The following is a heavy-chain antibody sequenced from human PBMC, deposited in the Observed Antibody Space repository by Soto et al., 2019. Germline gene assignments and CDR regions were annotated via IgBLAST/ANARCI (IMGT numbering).Heavy chain of an antibody. CDR3: ARRWGEGRVDY. CDR1: GGSISSYY. D-gene: IGHD3-10*01. V-gene: IGHV4-59*12. CDR2: IYYSGNT. Sequence: SEILSLTCTVSGGSISSYYWSWIRQPPGKGLEWIGDIYYSGNTNYNPSLKSRVTMAVDKSRNQFSLKLSSVTAADTAVYYCARRWGEGRVDYWGQGTLVTVSS. J-gene: IGHJ4*02.